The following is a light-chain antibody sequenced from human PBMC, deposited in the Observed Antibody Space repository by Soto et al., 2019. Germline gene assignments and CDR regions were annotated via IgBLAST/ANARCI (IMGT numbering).Light chain of an antibody. J-gene: IGLJ2*01. Sequence: QSVLTQPPSASGTPGQRVTISCSGSSSNIGSNYVYWYQQLPGTAPKLLIYSNNQRPSGVPDRFSGSTYGTSASLAISGPRSEDEADYYCAAWDDSLSGHVVFGGGTKLTVL. CDR1: SSNIGSNY. V-gene: IGLV1-47*01. CDR3: AAWDDSLSGHVV. CDR2: SNN.